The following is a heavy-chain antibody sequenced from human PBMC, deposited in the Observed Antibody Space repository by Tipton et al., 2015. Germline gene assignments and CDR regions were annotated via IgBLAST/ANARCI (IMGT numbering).Heavy chain of an antibody. CDR1: GFTFSSYA. CDR2: ISDSGGTT. Sequence: GSLRLSCAASGFTFSSYAMTWDRQAPGKGLEWVSAISDSGGTTYYADSVKGRFTISRDNSKDTLYLQMNSLRAEDTAVYYCARKAYSHAFDIWGQGTMVTVSS. CDR3: ARKAYSHAFDI. J-gene: IGHJ3*02. V-gene: IGHV3-23*01. D-gene: IGHD2-21*01.